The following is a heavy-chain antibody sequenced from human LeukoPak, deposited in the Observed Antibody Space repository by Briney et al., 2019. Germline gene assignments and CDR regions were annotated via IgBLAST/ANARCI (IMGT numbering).Heavy chain of an antibody. CDR1: GFTFSNYM. V-gene: IGHV3-74*01. CDR2: IKRDGITI. Sequence: GGSLRLSCVASGFTFSNYMMHWVRQAPGKGLVWVSRIKRDGITITYADSVKGRFTISRDNAKNTLYLQMNSLRAEDTAVYYCLRDLNWSLDQWGQGTLVTVSS. J-gene: IGHJ4*02. D-gene: IGHD1-20*01. CDR3: LRDLNWSLDQ.